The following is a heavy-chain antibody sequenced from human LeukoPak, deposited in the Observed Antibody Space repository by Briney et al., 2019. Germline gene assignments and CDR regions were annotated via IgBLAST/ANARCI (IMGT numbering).Heavy chain of an antibody. D-gene: IGHD4-11*01. CDR2: INPNSGGT. V-gene: IGHV1-2*02. CDR3: ARDQDDYSNYDGGDFDY. Sequence: GASVKVSCKASGYTFTGYYMHWVRQAPGQGLEWMGWINPNSGGTNYAQKFQGRVTMTRDTSISTAYMELSRLRSDDTAVYYCARDQDDYSNYDGGDFDYWGQGTLVTVSS. CDR1: GYTFTGYY. J-gene: IGHJ4*02.